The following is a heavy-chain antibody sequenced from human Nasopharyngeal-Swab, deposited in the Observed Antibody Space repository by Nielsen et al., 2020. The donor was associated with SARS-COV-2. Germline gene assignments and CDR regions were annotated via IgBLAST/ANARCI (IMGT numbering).Heavy chain of an antibody. D-gene: IGHD6-6*01. CDR2: IYTSGST. CDR3: ARDEEYSSSVKFHYYYGMDV. Sequence: SETLSLTCTVSGGSISSGSYYWSWIRQPAGKGLEWIGRIYTSGSTNYNPSLKSRVTISVDTSKNQFSLKLSSVTAADTAVYYCARDEEYSSSVKFHYYYGMDVWGQRTTVTASS. J-gene: IGHJ6*02. V-gene: IGHV4-61*02. CDR1: GGSISSGSYY.